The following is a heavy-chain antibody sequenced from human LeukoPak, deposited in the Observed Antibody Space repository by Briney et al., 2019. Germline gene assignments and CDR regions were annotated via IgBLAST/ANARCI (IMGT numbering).Heavy chain of an antibody. J-gene: IGHJ6*03. CDR1: GFTFSSYS. CDR3: ARGGYGRVNYYMDV. CDR2: ISSSSSYI. D-gene: IGHD6-25*01. V-gene: IGHV3-21*01. Sequence: GGSLRLSCAASGFTFSSYSMNWVRQAPGKGLEWVSSISSSSSYIYYADSVKGRFTISRDNAKNSLYLQMNSLRAEDTAVYYCARGGYGRVNYYMDVWGKGTTVTVSS.